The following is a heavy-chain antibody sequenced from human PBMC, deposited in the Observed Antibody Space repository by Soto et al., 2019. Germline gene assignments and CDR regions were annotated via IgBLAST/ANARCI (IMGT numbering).Heavy chain of an antibody. CDR3: TRDKDRLQLGGNYYYILDV. J-gene: IGHJ6*02. D-gene: IGHD1-1*01. CDR2: IMPIFRTP. V-gene: IGHV1-69*12. CDR1: GGTFSKSA. Sequence: QVQLEQSGAEVKKPGSSVKVSCWTSGGTFSKSAISWVRQAPGQGLEWLGGIMPIFRTPDYAQKFQGRVTITADESTSTAYMELSGLRSDDTAVYYCTRDKDRLQLGGNYYYILDVWGQGTTVTVSS.